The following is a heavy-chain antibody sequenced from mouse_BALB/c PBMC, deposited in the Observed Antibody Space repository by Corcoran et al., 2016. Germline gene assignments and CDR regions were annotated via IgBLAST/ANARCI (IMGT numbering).Heavy chain of an antibody. CDR2: INTYTGEP. V-gene: IGHV9-1*02. J-gene: IGHJ4*01. Sequence: QIQLVQSGPELKKPGETVKISCKASGYTFTNYGMNWVKKSPGKGLKWMGWINTYTGEPTYADDFKGRFAFSFETSASTAYLQINNLKNEDMATYFCARAPLAYYAMDYWGQGTSVTVSS. CDR3: ARAPLAYYAMDY. CDR1: GYTFTNYG.